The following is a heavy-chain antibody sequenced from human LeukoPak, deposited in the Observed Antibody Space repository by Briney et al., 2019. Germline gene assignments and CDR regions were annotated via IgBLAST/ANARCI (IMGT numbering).Heavy chain of an antibody. J-gene: IGHJ5*02. D-gene: IGHD5-24*01. CDR3: ARHNGYNFDNWFDP. CDR1: GYSFTTYW. CDR2: IWPGDSDT. Sequence: GESLKISCKTSGYSFTTYWIGWVRQMPGKGLEWMGIIWPGDSDTRYSPSFQGQVTISADKSINTAYLQWSSLKASDTAMYYCARHNGYNFDNWFDPGAREPWSPSPQ. V-gene: IGHV5-51*01.